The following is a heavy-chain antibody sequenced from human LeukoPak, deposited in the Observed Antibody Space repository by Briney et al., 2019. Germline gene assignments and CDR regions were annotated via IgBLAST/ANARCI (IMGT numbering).Heavy chain of an antibody. CDR2: INHSGST. CDR3: ARGPTDDAFDI. J-gene: IGHJ3*02. CDR1: GGSFSGYY. Sequence: EPSETLSLTCAGYGGSFSGYYWSWIRQPPGKGLEWIGEINHSGSTNYNPSLKSRVTISVDTSKNQFSLKLSSVTAADTAVYYCARGPTDDAFDIWGQGTMVTVSS. V-gene: IGHV4-34*01.